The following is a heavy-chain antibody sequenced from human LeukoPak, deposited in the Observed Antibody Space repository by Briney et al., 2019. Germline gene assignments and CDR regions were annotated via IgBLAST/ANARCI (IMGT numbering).Heavy chain of an antibody. CDR2: INPSGGTT. V-gene: IGHV1-46*01. Sequence: GASVKVSCKASEYTFTNYYLHWVRQAPGQGLEWVGIINPSGGTTRYAQKFQGRVTMTRDTSTTTVYMEVSSLRSEDTAAYYCATAHFGDYGNDYYHYYMDVWGKGTTVTVS. D-gene: IGHD4-17*01. CDR3: ATAHFGDYGNDYYHYYMDV. CDR1: EYTFTNYY. J-gene: IGHJ6*03.